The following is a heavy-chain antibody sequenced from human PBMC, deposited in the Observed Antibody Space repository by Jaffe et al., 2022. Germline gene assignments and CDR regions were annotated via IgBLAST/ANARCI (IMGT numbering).Heavy chain of an antibody. CDR2: ISSSSSYI. CDR3: ASGGRYCSGGSCYWYAFDI. V-gene: IGHV3-21*01. J-gene: IGHJ3*02. CDR1: GFTFSSYS. Sequence: EVQLVESGGGLVKPGGSLRLSCAASGFTFSSYSMNWVRQAPGKGLEWVSSISSSSSYIYYADSVKGRFTISRDNAKNSLYLQMNSLRAEDTAVYYCASGGRYCSGGSCYWYAFDIWGQGTMVTVSS. D-gene: IGHD2-15*01.